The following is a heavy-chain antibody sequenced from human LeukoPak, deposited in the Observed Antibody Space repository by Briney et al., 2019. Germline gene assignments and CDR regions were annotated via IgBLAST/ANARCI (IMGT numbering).Heavy chain of an antibody. CDR3: ARDGGAGYSYGYMFDY. CDR2: IYYSGST. D-gene: IGHD5-18*01. Sequence: PSETLSLTCTVSGGSISSYYWSWIRQPPGKGLEWIGYIYYSGSTNYNPSLKSRVTISVDTSKNQFSLKLSSVTAADTAVYYCARDGGAGYSYGYMFDYWGQGTLVTVPS. V-gene: IGHV4-59*01. J-gene: IGHJ4*02. CDR1: GGSISSYY.